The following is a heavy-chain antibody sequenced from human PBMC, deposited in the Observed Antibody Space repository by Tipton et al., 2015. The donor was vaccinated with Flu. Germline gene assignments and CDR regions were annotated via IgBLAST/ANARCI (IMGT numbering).Heavy chain of an antibody. D-gene: IGHD1-26*01. CDR2: IYYSGST. CDR1: GGSISSSSYY. V-gene: IGHV4-39*07. J-gene: IGHJ3*02. Sequence: TLSLTCTVSGGSISSSSYYWGWIRQPPGKGLEWIGSIYYSGSTYYNPSLKSRVTISVDTSKNQFSLKLSSVTAADTAVYYCARRGWELSDAFDIWGQGTMVTVSS. CDR3: ARRGWELSDAFDI.